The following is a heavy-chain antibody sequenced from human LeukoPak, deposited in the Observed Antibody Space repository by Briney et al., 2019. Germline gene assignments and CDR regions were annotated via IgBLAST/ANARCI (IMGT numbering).Heavy chain of an antibody. Sequence: PGGSLRLSCAASGFTFSDYYMTWIRQAPGKGLEWVSYLSSSGNTIYYADSVKGRFTIPRDNAKNSLYLQMNSLRAGDTAVYYCARDFDESTGYNFDYWGQGTLVTVSS. D-gene: IGHD5-24*01. CDR1: GFTFSDYY. CDR3: ARDFDESTGYNFDY. CDR2: LSSSGNTI. V-gene: IGHV3-11*04. J-gene: IGHJ4*02.